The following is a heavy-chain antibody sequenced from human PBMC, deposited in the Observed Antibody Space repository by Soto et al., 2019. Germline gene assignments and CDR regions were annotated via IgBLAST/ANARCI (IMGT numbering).Heavy chain of an antibody. CDR1: GGSITNNNW. J-gene: IGHJ4*02. CDR3: ATTRGLAVGGSFDY. D-gene: IGHD6-13*01. Sequence: SETLSLTCAVSGGSITNNNWWSWVRQPPGRGLEWIGEVYHSGSTNYNPSLKSRVTMSVDKSKNQFSLKLDSVTAADTAFYYCATTRGLAVGGSFDYWGQGMLVTVSS. V-gene: IGHV4-4*02. CDR2: VYHSGST.